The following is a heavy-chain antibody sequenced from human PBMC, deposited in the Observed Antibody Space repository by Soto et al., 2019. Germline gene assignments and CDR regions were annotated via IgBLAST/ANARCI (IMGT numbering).Heavy chain of an antibody. Sequence: GGSMRLSCAASGFTFKSYAMTWVRKAPGKGLEWVSIISSSGDATYYVDSVTGRFTISRDNSRNTLNLQMNSLRVEDTTVYYFAKYRDLWSWGMDVWGQGTTVTVSS. D-gene: IGHD3-3*01. V-gene: IGHV3-23*01. J-gene: IGHJ6*02. CDR1: GFTFKSYA. CDR3: AKYRDLWSWGMDV. CDR2: ISSSGDAT.